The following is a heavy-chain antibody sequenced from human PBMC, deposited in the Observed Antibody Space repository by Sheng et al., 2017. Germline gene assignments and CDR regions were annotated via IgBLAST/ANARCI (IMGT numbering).Heavy chain of an antibody. V-gene: IGHV4-34*01. CDR1: GGSFSGYY. Sequence: QVQLQQWGAGLLKPSETLSLTCAVYGGSFSGYYWSWIRQPPGKGLEWIGEINHSGSTNYNPSLKSRVTISVDTSKNQFSLKLSSVTAADTAVYYCARRRVYGSGNKAFDIWGQGTMVTVSS. D-gene: IGHD3-10*01. CDR3: ARRRVYGSGNKAFDI. CDR2: INHSGST. J-gene: IGHJ3*02.